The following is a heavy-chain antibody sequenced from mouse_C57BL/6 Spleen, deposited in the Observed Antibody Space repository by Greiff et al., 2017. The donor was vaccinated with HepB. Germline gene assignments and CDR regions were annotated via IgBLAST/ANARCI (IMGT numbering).Heavy chain of an antibody. CDR1: GFTFSSYA. J-gene: IGHJ1*03. V-gene: IGHV5-4*01. CDR3: ARDDGYFWYFDV. Sequence: DVQLVESGGGLVKPGGSLKLSCAASGFTFSSYAMSWVRQTPEKRLEWVATISDGGSYTYYPDNVKGRFTISRDNAKNNLYLQMSHLKSEDTAMYYCARDDGYFWYFDVWGTGTTVTVSS. CDR2: ISDGGSYT. D-gene: IGHD2-3*01.